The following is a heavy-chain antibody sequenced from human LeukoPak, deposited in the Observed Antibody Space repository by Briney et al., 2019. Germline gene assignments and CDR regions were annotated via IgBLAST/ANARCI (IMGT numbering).Heavy chain of an antibody. CDR3: AASSYKWELLSGVDY. V-gene: IGHV3-21*01. J-gene: IGHJ4*02. Sequence: GGSLRLSCAASGFTFSSYSMNWVRQAPGKGLEWVSSISSSSSYIYYADSVKGRLTISRDNAKNSLYLQMNSLRAEDTAVYYCAASSYKWELLSGVDYWGQGTLVTASS. D-gene: IGHD1-26*01. CDR2: ISSSSSYI. CDR1: GFTFSSYS.